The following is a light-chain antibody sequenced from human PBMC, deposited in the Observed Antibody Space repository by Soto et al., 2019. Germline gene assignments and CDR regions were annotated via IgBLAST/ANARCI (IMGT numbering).Light chain of an antibody. CDR1: SSDVGGYDY. Sequence: QSALTQPPSASGSLGQSVTISCTGTSSDVGGYDYVSWYQQHPGRAPKLMIYEVTKRPSGVPDRFSGSKSGNTASLTVSGLQAEDEADYFCSSYAGSNNLGVFGGGTQLTVL. CDR2: EVT. J-gene: IGLJ3*02. V-gene: IGLV2-8*01. CDR3: SSYAGSNNLGV.